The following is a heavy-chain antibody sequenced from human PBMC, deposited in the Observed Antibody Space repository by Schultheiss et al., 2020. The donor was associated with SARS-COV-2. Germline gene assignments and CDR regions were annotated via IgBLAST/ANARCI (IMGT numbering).Heavy chain of an antibody. CDR3: ASTSGSYLVGAFDI. CDR2: ISYDGSNK. D-gene: IGHD1-26*01. CDR1: GFTFSSYS. Sequence: GGSLRLSCAASGFTFSSYSMNWVRQAPGKGLEWVAVISYDGSNKYYADSVKGRFTISRDNSKNTLYLQMNSLRAEDTAVYYCASTSGSYLVGAFDIWGQGTMVTVSS. J-gene: IGHJ3*02. V-gene: IGHV3-30*05.